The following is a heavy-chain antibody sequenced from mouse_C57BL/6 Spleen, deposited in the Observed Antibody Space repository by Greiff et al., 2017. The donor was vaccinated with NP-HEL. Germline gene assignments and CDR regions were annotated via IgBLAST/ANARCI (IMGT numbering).Heavy chain of an antibody. CDR2: IRNKANGYTT. CDR1: GFTFTDYY. J-gene: IGHJ2*01. D-gene: IGHD1-1*01. CDR3: ARSFLLLRTYYFDY. Sequence: EVQRVESGGGLVQPGGSLSLSCAASGFTFTDYYMSWVRQPPGKALEWLGFIRNKANGYTTEYSASVKGRFTISRDNSQSILYLQMNALRAEDSATYYCARSFLLLRTYYFDYWGQGTTLTVSS. V-gene: IGHV7-3*01.